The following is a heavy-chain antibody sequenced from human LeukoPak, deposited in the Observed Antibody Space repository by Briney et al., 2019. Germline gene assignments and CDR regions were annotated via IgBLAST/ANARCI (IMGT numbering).Heavy chain of an antibody. CDR2: ISGSGGST. CDR3: AKAAVAGPIYYYGMDV. V-gene: IGHV3-23*01. CDR1: GFTFSSYA. J-gene: IGHJ6*02. Sequence: GGSLRLSCAASGFTFSSYAMSWVRQAPGKGLEWVSAISGSGGSTYYADSVKGRFTISRDNSKSTLYLQMNSLRAEDTAVYYCAKAAVAGPIYYYGMDVWGQGTTVTVSS. D-gene: IGHD6-19*01.